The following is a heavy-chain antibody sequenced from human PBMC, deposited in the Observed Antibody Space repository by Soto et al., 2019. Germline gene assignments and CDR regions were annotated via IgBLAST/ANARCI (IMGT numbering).Heavy chain of an antibody. CDR2: ISAYNGNT. CDR3: ARAILRTHAYIFDY. D-gene: IGHD3-3*01. V-gene: IGHV1-18*01. CDR1: GYTFTSYG. Sequence: GASVKVSCKASGYTFTSYGISWVRQAPGQGLEWMGWISAYNGNTNYAQKLQGRVTMTTDTSTSTAYMELRSLRSDDTAVYYCARAILRTHAYIFDYWGQGTLVTVSS. J-gene: IGHJ4*02.